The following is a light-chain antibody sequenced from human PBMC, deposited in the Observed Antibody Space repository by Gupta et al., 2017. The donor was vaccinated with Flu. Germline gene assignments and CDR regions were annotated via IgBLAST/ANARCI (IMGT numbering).Light chain of an antibody. CDR1: SSDVGGYNY. Sequence: QSAVTQPAPVSGSPGQSIPLSCTGTSSDVGGYNYVSWYQQHPGKAPKLMIYEVSYRPSGVSNRFSGSKSGNTASLTISGLQAEDEADYYCSSYTSSSTYVFGTGTKVTVL. J-gene: IGLJ1*01. V-gene: IGLV2-14*01. CDR2: EVS. CDR3: SSYTSSSTYV.